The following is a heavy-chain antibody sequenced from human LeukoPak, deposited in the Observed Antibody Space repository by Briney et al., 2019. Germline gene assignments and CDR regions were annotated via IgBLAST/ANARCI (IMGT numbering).Heavy chain of an antibody. Sequence: GASVKVSCKASGYTFTSYYMHWVRQAPGQGLEWMGIINPSGGSTSYAQKFQGRVTMTRDTSTSTVYMELSSLRSEDTAVYYCAGEHYYDSSGRGAFDIWGQGTMVTVSS. V-gene: IGHV1-46*01. D-gene: IGHD3-22*01. J-gene: IGHJ3*02. CDR1: GYTFTSYY. CDR2: INPSGGST. CDR3: AGEHYYDSSGRGAFDI.